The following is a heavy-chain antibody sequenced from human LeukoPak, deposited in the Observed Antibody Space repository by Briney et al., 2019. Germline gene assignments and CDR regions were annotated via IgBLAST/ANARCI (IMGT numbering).Heavy chain of an antibody. D-gene: IGHD2-2*01. J-gene: IGHJ4*02. V-gene: IGHV3-30*02. CDR3: ARARGDTYPASTSLNY. CDR2: IGANGDEK. CDR1: GFSFSYYV. Sequence: GGSLRLSCIGSGFSFSYYVMHWVRQAPGKGLEWVALIGANGDEKYYVDSVKGRFTISRDNSKNTLYVQMNSLRPEDTAVYYCARARGDTYPASTSLNYWGPGAPVTVSS.